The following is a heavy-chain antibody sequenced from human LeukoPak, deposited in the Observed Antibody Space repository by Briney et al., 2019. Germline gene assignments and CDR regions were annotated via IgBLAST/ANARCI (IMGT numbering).Heavy chain of an antibody. CDR2: IGGSDGRT. CDR3: AKQGYTTSWLYFDY. CDR1: GFTFSTHA. J-gene: IGHJ4*02. Sequence: GGSLRLSCVASGFTFSTHAMSWVRLAPGKGLEWVSVIGGSDGRTYYADSVKGRFTISRDNSKNTLYMQMNSLRAEDTAVYYCAKQGYTTSWLYFDYWGQGTLVTVSS. D-gene: IGHD5-12*01. V-gene: IGHV3-23*01.